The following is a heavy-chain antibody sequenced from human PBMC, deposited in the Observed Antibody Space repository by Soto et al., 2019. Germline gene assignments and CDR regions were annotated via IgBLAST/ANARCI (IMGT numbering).Heavy chain of an antibody. J-gene: IGHJ4*02. CDR1: GFTFSSYG. CDR3: ARSGTPYGDYGGDFDY. CDR2: IWYDGSNK. Sequence: GGSLRLSCAASGFTFSSYGMHWVRQAPGKGLEWVAVIWYDGSNKYYADSGKGRFTISRDNSKNTLYLQMNSLRAEDTAVYYCARSGTPYGDYGGDFDYWGQGTLVTVSS. V-gene: IGHV3-33*01. D-gene: IGHD4-17*01.